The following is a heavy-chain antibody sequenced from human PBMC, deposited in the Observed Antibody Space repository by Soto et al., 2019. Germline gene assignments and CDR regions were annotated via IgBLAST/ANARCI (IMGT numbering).Heavy chain of an antibody. V-gene: IGHV6-1*01. CDR2: TYYRSKWYN. J-gene: IGHJ3*02. CDR3: ARDGSAYYYGSGSQDAFDI. D-gene: IGHD3-10*01. CDR1: GDSVCSNSAA. Sequence: SQTLSLTCAISGDSVCSNSAAWNWIRQSPSRGLEWLGRTYYRSKWYNDYAVSVKSRITINPDTSKNQFSLQLNSVTPEDTAVYYCARDGSAYYYGSGSQDAFDIWGQGTMVTVSS.